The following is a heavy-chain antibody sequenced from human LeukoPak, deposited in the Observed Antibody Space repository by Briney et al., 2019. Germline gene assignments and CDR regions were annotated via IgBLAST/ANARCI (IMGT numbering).Heavy chain of an antibody. V-gene: IGHV4-39*01. CDR2: IYYSGST. CDR1: GGSISSSSYY. D-gene: IGHD2-2*02. Sequence: SETLSLTCTVSGGSISSSSYYWGWIRQLPGKGLEWIGSIYYSGSTYYNPSLKSQVTISVDTSKNQFSLKLSSVTAADTAVYYCARHFVVVPAAIGWFDPWGQGTLVTVSS. CDR3: ARHFVVVPAAIGWFDP. J-gene: IGHJ5*02.